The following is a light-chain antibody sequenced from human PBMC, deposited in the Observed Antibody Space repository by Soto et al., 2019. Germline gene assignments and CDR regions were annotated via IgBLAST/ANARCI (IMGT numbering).Light chain of an antibody. J-gene: IGLJ1*01. Sequence: QSVLTRPPSVSAAPGQKGTISCSGSSSNIGGNSVSWYQQLPGTAPKLLIYDDNKRPSGIPDRFSGSKSATSATLGITGFQTGDEADYYCGSWDSSLSAYVFGTGTKVTVL. CDR2: DDN. CDR3: GSWDSSLSAYV. CDR1: SSNIGGNS. V-gene: IGLV1-51*01.